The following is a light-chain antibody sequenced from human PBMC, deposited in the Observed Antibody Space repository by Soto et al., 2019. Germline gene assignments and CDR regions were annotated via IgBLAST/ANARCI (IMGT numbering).Light chain of an antibody. CDR3: SSYTSGSTWV. J-gene: IGLJ3*02. V-gene: IGLV2-14*01. CDR1: SSDVGAYNY. Sequence: QSVLTQPASVSGSPGQSITISCTGTSSDVGAYNYVSWYQQHPGKAPKLTIYEVSNRPSGVSNRFSGSKSGNTASLTISGLQAEDEGDYYCSSYTSGSTWVFGGGTKLTVL. CDR2: EVS.